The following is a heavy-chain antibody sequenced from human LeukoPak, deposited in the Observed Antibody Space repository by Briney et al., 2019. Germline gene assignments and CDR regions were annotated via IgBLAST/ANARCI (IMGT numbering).Heavy chain of an antibody. J-gene: IGHJ4*02. D-gene: IGHD3-22*01. Sequence: SETLSLTCTVSGYSISSGYYWGWIRRPPGKGLEWIGSIYHSGSTYYNPSLKSRVTISVDTSKNQFSLKLSSVTAADTAVYYCARHYDSSVSVDYWGQGTLVTVSS. CDR2: IYHSGST. CDR1: GYSISSGYY. V-gene: IGHV4-38-2*02. CDR3: ARHYDSSVSVDY.